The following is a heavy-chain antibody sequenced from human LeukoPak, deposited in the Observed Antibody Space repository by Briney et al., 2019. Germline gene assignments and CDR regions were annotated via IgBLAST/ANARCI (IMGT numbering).Heavy chain of an antibody. J-gene: IGHJ4*02. CDR2: VYYNGST. CDR1: GGSISSYY. Sequence: PSDTLSLTCTVSGGSISSYYWSWIRQPPGKGLEWIGYVYYNGSTNYTPSLKSRVTISLDPSKKQFSLKLRSVTAADTAMYYCARAVVLYYDGSGYSTRFDYWGQGTLVTVSS. CDR3: ARAVVLYYDGSGYSTRFDY. D-gene: IGHD3-22*01. V-gene: IGHV4-59*07.